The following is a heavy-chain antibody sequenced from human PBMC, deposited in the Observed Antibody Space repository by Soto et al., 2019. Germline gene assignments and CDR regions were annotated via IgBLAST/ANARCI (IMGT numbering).Heavy chain of an antibody. D-gene: IGHD5-18*01. CDR2: LSYEGSTQ. CDR1: GFTFSGYG. J-gene: IGHJ6*02. Sequence: QVQLDESGGGVVQPGRSLRLSCEASGFTFSGYGMHWVRQAPGKGLEWVAVLSYEGSTQYYAESVKGRFTISRDNAKTTLFLKMNGLRVEDTGIYYCAKDEGWRIQLWFGSYGLDVWGHGTTVTVSS. CDR3: AKDEGWRIQLWFGSYGLDV. V-gene: IGHV3-30*18.